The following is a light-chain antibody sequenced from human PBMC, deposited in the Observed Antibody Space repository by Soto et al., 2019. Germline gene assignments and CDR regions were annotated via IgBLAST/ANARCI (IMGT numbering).Light chain of an antibody. CDR3: SSYATSSTYV. CDR2: EVS. V-gene: IGLV2-8*01. J-gene: IGLJ1*01. Sequence: QSALAQPPSASGSLGQSVTISCTGTSSDVGGYKYVSWYQQHPGKAPKVMIYEVSKRPSGVPDRFSGSKSGNTASLTVSGLQAEDEANYYCSSYATSSTYVFGTGTKLTVL. CDR1: SSDVGGYKY.